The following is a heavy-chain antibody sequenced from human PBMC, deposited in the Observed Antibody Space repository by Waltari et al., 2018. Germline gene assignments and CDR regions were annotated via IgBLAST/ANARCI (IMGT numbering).Heavy chain of an antibody. J-gene: IGHJ4*02. CDR2: FDPEDGET. D-gene: IGHD3-22*01. V-gene: IGHV1-24*01. CDR3: ATDRGSGYYYDSSGYNPLDY. Sequence: QVQLVQSGAEVKKPGASVKVSCKVSGYTLTELSMHWVRQAPGNGLEWMGGFDPEDGETIYAQKFQGRVTMTEDTSTDTAYMELSSLRSEDTAVYYCATDRGSGYYYDSSGYNPLDYWGQGTLVTVSS. CDR1: GYTLTELS.